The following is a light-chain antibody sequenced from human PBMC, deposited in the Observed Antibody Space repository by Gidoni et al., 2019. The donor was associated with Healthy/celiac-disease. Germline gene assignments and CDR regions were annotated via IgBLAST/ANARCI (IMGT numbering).Light chain of an antibody. CDR2: GAS. CDR3: QQYNNWPPYT. CDR1: QSVSSN. J-gene: IGKJ2*01. V-gene: IGKV3-15*01. Sequence: EIVITQSPATLSVSPGESATLSCRASQSVSSNVAWYQQKPGQAPRLLIYGASTRATGIPARFSGSGSGTEFTFTISSLQSEDFAVYYCQQYNNWPPYTFGQGTKLEI.